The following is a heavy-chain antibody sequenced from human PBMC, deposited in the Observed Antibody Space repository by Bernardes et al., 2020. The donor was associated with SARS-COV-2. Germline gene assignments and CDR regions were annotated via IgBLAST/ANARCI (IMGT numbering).Heavy chain of an antibody. Sequence: GSLRLSCVASGFTFSSCAMGWVRQAPGKGLEWVSLIGAGGDTYYADSVQGRLIISRDNSRSTLYLQLNSLRAEDTALYYCAKTPSTGWSSDYFDAWGQGALLTVSS. D-gene: IGHD6-19*01. V-gene: IGHV3-23*01. CDR3: AKTPSTGWSSDYFDA. CDR1: GFTFSSCA. CDR2: IGAGGDT. J-gene: IGHJ4*02.